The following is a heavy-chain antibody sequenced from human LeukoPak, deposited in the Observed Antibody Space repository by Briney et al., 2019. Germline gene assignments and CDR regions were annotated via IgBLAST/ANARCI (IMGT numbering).Heavy chain of an antibody. J-gene: IGHJ4*02. CDR1: GFNFNTYE. D-gene: IGHD3-16*01. CDR2: SSTSGSII. Sequence: PAGSLRLSCAASGFNFNTYEMNWVCQAPGQGMERVSHSSTSGSIINYTDSVKGRFTISRDNAKNSLYLQMNSLRAEDTAVYYCATKSSRSTLCDGPYFDSWDQGTLVTVSS. CDR3: ATKSSRSTLCDGPYFDS. V-gene: IGHV3-48*03.